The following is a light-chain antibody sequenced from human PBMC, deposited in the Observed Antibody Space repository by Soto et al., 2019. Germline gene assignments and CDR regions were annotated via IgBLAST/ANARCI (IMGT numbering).Light chain of an antibody. V-gene: IGKV3-20*01. CDR2: AAF. Sequence: EIVVKPSQATVWLTPGERAAXSCRASQSVSSKFLAWYQQKPGQAPRLLIYAAFKRATGIPDRFSGSGSGTDFTLTISRLEPEDFAVYYCQQSGRSPPTFGQGTNVDI. CDR3: QQSGRSPPT. J-gene: IGKJ1*01. CDR1: QSVSSKF.